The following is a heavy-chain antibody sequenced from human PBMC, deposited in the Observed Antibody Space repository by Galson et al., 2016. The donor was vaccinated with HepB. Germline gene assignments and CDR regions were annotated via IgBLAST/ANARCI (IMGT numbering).Heavy chain of an antibody. D-gene: IGHD4-17*01. CDR3: ARDPKGDYGDYVGGDF. V-gene: IGHV3-64*01. CDR2: ISSNGGST. Sequence: SLRLSCAASGFSFSSYAMHWVRQAPGKGLEYVSGISSNGGSTYYANSVKGRFTISRDNSKNTLYLQMGSLRAEDMAVYYCARDPKGDYGDYVGGDFWGQGTLVTVSS. J-gene: IGHJ4*01. CDR1: GFSFSSYA.